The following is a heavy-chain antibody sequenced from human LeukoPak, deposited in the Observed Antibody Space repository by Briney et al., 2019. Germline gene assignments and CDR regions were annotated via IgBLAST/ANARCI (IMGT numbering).Heavy chain of an antibody. Sequence: SETLSLTCSVSGGSISSYYWSWIRQPAGKGLEWIGRIYSSGGTNYNPSLKSRVTMSVDTSKNQFSLKLSSVTAADTAVYYCAGTAYHYFDYWGQGTLVTVSS. D-gene: IGHD3-16*01. CDR1: GGSISSYY. J-gene: IGHJ4*02. V-gene: IGHV4-4*07. CDR2: IYSSGGT. CDR3: AGTAYHYFDY.